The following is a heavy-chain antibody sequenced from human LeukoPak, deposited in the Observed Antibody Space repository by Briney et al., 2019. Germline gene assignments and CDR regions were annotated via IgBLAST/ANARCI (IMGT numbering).Heavy chain of an antibody. CDR2: IYSGGST. CDR3: SRNPHPHCSGVHCPCDS. CDR1: GFTVSSNY. J-gene: IGHJ4*02. D-gene: IGHD6-19*01. V-gene: IGHV3-66*01. Sequence: GGSLRLSCAASGFTVSSNYMSWVRQAPGKGLEWVSVIYSGGSTYYADSVKGRFTISRDNSKNTLYLQMNSLKTEDTGVYYCSRNPHPHCSGVHCPCDSWGQGTLVTVSS.